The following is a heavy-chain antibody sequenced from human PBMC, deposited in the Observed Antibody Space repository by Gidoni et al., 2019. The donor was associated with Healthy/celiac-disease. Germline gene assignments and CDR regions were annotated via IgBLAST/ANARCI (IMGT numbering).Heavy chain of an antibody. J-gene: IGHJ6*02. CDR2: IIPIFGTA. V-gene: IGHV1-69*01. Sequence: QVQLVQSGAEVKKPGSSVKVSCKASGGTFSSYAISWVRPAPGQGLEWMGGIIPIFGTANYAQKFQGRVTITADESTSTAYMELSSLRSEDTAVYYCARDSRKDIVVVVAASTSYYYYYGMDVWGQGTTVTVSS. CDR3: ARDSRKDIVVVVAASTSYYYYYGMDV. D-gene: IGHD2-15*01. CDR1: GGTFSSYA.